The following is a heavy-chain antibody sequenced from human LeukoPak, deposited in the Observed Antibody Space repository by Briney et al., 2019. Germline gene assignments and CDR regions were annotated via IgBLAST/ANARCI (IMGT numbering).Heavy chain of an antibody. D-gene: IGHD2-21*01. Sequence: PSETLSLTCTVSGGSISSYYWSWIRQPPGKGLEWIGYVYYSGSTNYNPSLKSRVTISVDTSKNEFSLKLSSVTAADTAVYYCARDRTPSDYASDIWGQGTMVTVSS. CDR3: ARDRTPSDYASDI. CDR2: VYYSGST. CDR1: GGSISSYY. J-gene: IGHJ3*02. V-gene: IGHV4-59*01.